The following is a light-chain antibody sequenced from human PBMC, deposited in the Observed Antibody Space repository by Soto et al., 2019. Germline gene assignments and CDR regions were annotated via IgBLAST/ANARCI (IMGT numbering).Light chain of an antibody. CDR3: QQYGSSVT. J-gene: IGKJ4*01. Sequence: EIVLTQSPGTLSLSPGERATLSCRASQSVNRNYLAWYQQKPGQAPRLLIYGASSRATGIPDRFSGSASGTDFTLTINRLEPEDFAVYYCQQYGSSVTFGRGTKVEIK. CDR2: GAS. V-gene: IGKV3-20*01. CDR1: QSVNRNY.